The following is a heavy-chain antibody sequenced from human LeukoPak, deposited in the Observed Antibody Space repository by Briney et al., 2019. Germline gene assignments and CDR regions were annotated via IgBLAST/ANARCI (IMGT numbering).Heavy chain of an antibody. Sequence: GESLKISCKGSGYSFTSYWIGWVRQTPGKGLEWMGIIYPGDSDTRYSPSFQGQVTISADKSIRTAYLQWSSLKASDTAMYYCASPQYDILTGYHDAFDIWGQGTMVTVSS. CDR3: ASPQYDILTGYHDAFDI. CDR1: GYSFTSYW. J-gene: IGHJ3*02. D-gene: IGHD3-9*01. CDR2: IYPGDSDT. V-gene: IGHV5-51*01.